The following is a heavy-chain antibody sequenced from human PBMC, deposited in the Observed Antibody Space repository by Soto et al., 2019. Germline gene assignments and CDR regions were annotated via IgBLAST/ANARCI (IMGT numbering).Heavy chain of an antibody. CDR2: ISSNGGTT. CDR1: GFTFSSYD. V-gene: IGHV3-64*01. D-gene: IGHD1-7*01. Sequence: EVQLAESGGGMVKPGGSLRLSCVASGFTFSSYDMHWVRQAPGKGLEYVSSISSNGGTTYYGNSVKGRFTISRDNSKNTLYLQMRSLRAEDMAVYYCVRRVSGNYDYWGQGTLVTVSS. J-gene: IGHJ4*02. CDR3: VRRVSGNYDY.